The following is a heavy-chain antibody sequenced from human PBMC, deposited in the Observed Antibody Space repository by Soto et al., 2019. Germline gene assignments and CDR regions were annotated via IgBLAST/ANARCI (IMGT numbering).Heavy chain of an antibody. CDR3: ARDLVATGPLDY. D-gene: IGHD5-12*01. J-gene: IGHJ4*02. Sequence: SVKVSCKASGGTFSSYAISCVRQAPGQGLEWMGGIIPIFGTANYAQKFQGRVTITADKSTSTAYMELSSLRSEDTAVYYCARDLVATGPLDYWGQGTLVTVSS. V-gene: IGHV1-69*06. CDR1: GGTFSSYA. CDR2: IIPIFGTA.